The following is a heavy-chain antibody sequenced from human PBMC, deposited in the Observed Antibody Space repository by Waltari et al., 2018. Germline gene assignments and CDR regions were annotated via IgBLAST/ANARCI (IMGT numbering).Heavy chain of an antibody. CDR3: ARSDTVTQYNWFDP. CDR1: GYSISSGYY. Sequence: QVQLQESGPGLVKPSETLSLTCAVSGYSISSGYYWGWIRQPPGKGLEWIGSIYHSGSTYYNPSLKSRVTISVDTSKNQFSLKRSSVTAADTAVYYCARSDTVTQYNWFDPWGQGTLVTVSS. D-gene: IGHD4-17*01. J-gene: IGHJ5*02. CDR2: IYHSGST. V-gene: IGHV4-38-2*01.